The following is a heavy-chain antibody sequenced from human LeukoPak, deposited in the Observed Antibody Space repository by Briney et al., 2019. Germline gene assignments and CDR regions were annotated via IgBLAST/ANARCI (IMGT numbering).Heavy chain of an antibody. D-gene: IGHD3-10*02. V-gene: IGHV3-48*03. J-gene: IGHJ6*04. Sequence: GGSLRLSCAASGFSFSTYEMNWVRQAPGKGLEWVSYISSSGSTIYYADSVKGRFTISRDNAKNSLYLQMNSLRAEDTAVYYCAELGITMIGGVWGKGTTVTISS. CDR1: GFSFSTYE. CDR2: ISSSGSTI. CDR3: AELGITMIGGV.